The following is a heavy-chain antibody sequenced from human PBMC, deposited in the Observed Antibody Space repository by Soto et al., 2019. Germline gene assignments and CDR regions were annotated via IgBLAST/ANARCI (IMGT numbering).Heavy chain of an antibody. CDR3: GKGRNVNNLGMDV. V-gene: IGHV3-30*18. Sequence: GGSLRLSCVDSGFIFSAYDMFWVRQAPGKGLEWVSFISNDGISKSYGASVKGRFTISRDYSKMTLYLHMNSLKAEDTAVYFCGKGRNVNNLGMDVWGPGTTVTSP. CDR1: GFIFSAYD. J-gene: IGHJ6*02. CDR2: ISNDGISK.